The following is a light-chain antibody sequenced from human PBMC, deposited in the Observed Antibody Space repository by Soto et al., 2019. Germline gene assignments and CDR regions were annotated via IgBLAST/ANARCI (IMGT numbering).Light chain of an antibody. CDR1: QGISSY. V-gene: IGKV1-9*01. CDR2: TAA. J-gene: IGKJ2*01. CDR3: QQLNSYPYT. Sequence: IQLTQSPSSLSASVGDRVTITCRASQGISSYLAWYQQQPRKAPKVLIYTAATLQSGVPSRFSGSGSGTHVPLTISSLQPEDFATYYCQQLNSYPYTFGQGTKLEIK.